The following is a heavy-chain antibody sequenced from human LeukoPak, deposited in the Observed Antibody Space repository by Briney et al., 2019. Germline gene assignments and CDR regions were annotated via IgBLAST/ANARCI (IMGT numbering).Heavy chain of an antibody. CDR1: GYSFISHW. V-gene: IGHV5-51*01. CDR3: ARVLWFGELGSFDI. Sequence: GESLKISCKGSGYSFISHWIGWVRQMPGKGLEWMGIIYPGDSDTRYSPSLQGQVTISADKSISTAYLQWSSLKASDTAMYYCARVLWFGELGSFDIWGQGTMVTVSS. CDR2: IYPGDSDT. D-gene: IGHD3-10*01. J-gene: IGHJ3*02.